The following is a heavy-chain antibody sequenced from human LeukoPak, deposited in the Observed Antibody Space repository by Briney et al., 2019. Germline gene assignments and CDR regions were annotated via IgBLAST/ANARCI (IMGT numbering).Heavy chain of an antibody. Sequence: PGGSLRLSCAASGFTFSNYGMSWVRQAPGKGLEWVSAISGSGGSTYYADSVKGRFTISRDNAKNTLYLQMNSLRAEDTAVYYCAREVVFSGSTDPWGQGTLVTVSS. CDR3: AREVVFSGSTDP. CDR1: GFTFSNYG. CDR2: ISGSGGST. D-gene: IGHD3-10*02. V-gene: IGHV3-23*01. J-gene: IGHJ5*02.